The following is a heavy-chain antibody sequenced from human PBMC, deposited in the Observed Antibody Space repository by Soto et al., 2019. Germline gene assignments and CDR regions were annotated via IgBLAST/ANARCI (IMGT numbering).Heavy chain of an antibody. V-gene: IGHV3-23*01. D-gene: IGHD6-13*01. CDR1: GFTFSSYA. CDR2: ISGGGGST. CDR3: AKDVYGSTIYYLDF. Sequence: LRLSCAASGFTFSSYAMGWVRQAPGKGLEWVSVISGGGGSTYYADSVKGRFTISRDNSQETLYLQMNSLRAEDTAVYYCAKDVYGSTIYYLDFWGQGTLVTVSS. J-gene: IGHJ4*02.